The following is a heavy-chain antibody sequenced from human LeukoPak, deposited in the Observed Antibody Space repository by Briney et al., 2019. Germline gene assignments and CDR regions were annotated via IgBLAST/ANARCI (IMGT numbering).Heavy chain of an antibody. CDR2: INPVSGDT. Sequence: ASVKVSCKASAYTFRGYFMHWVRLAPGQGHEWVGCINPVSGDTNFAQKFQGRVTLTRDTSINTAYMELGSLRSDDTALYYCARDPADDDVGIDYWGQGTLITVSS. J-gene: IGHJ4*02. CDR1: AYTFRGYF. CDR3: ARDPADDDVGIDY. V-gene: IGHV1-2*02. D-gene: IGHD2-15*01.